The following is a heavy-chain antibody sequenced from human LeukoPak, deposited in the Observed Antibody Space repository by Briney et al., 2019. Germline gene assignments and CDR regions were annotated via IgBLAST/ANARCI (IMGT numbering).Heavy chain of an antibody. CDR1: GGSMSSGSYY. CDR3: ARGPTTVTRAFDY. CDR2: IYTSGST. Sequence: SETLSLTCTVSGGSMSSGSYYWSWIRQPAGKGLEWIGRIYTSGSTNYNPSLKSRVTMSVDTSKNQFSLKLSSVTAADTAVYYCARGPTTVTRAFDYWGQGTLVTVSS. J-gene: IGHJ4*02. D-gene: IGHD4-17*01. V-gene: IGHV4-61*02.